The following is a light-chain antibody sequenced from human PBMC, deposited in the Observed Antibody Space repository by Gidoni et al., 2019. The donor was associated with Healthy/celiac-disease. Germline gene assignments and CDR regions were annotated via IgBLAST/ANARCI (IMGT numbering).Light chain of an antibody. J-gene: IGKJ4*01. CDR1: QGISSY. CDR2: AAS. V-gene: IGKV1-8*01. Sequence: AIRMTQSPSSFSASTGDRVTITCRASQGISSYLAWYQQKPGKAPKLLIYAASTLQSGVPSRFSGSGSGTDFTLTISCLQSEDFATYYCQQYYSYPPCTFGGGTKVEIK. CDR3: QQYYSYPPCT.